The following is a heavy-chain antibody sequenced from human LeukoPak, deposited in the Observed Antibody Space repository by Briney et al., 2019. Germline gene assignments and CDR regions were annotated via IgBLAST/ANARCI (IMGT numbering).Heavy chain of an antibody. V-gene: IGHV3-48*02. J-gene: IGHJ5*02. CDR3: ARDRGTSGYLP. CDR2: ISTSSNTI. Sequence: GGSLRLSCAASDSSFRSHDMNWVRQAPGKGLEWVSYISTSSNTIHYADSVKGRFTISRDNAKNSLYLQMSSLRDEDTAVYYCARDRGTSGYLPWGQGTLVTVSS. CDR1: DSSFRSHD. D-gene: IGHD3-22*01.